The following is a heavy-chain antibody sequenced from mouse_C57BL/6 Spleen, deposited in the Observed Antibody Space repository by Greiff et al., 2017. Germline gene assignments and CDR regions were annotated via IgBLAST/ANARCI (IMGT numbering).Heavy chain of an antibody. D-gene: IGHD1-2*01. J-gene: IGHJ1*03. Sequence: EVQLVESGGGLVKPGGSLKLSCAASGFTFSDYGMHWVRQAPEKGLEWVAYISSGSSTIYYAHTVKGRFTISRDNAKNTLFLQMTSLRSEDTAMYYCARRLPWYFDVWGTGTTVTVSS. CDR2: ISSGSSTI. CDR3: ARRLPWYFDV. V-gene: IGHV5-17*01. CDR1: GFTFSDYG.